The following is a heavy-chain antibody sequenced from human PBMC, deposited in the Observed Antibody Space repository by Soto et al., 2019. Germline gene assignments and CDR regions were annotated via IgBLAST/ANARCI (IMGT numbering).Heavy chain of an antibody. J-gene: IGHJ4*02. CDR2: IYYSGST. V-gene: IGHV4-59*01. D-gene: IGHD3-3*01. CDR1: GGSISSYY. CDR3: ARTRFLEWLSFSGSTDYYFDY. Sequence: ETLSLTCTVSGGSISSYYWSWIRQPPGKGLEWIGYIYYSGSTNYNPSLKSRVTISVDTSKNQFSLKLSSVTAADTAVYYCARTRFLEWLSFSGSTDYYFDYWGQGTLVTVSS.